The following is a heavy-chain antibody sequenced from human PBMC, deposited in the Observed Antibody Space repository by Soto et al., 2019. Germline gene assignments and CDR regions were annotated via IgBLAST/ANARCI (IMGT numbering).Heavy chain of an antibody. V-gene: IGHV3-48*01. CDR1: GFTFGSYS. Sequence: PGGSLRLSCAASGFTFGSYSMNWVRQAPGKGLEWVSYISSSSSTIYYADSVKGRFTISRDNAKNSLYLQMNSLRAEDTAVYYCARDGYSGYDLSWTDYYYYMDVWGKGTTVTVSS. CDR2: ISSSSSTI. D-gene: IGHD5-12*01. CDR3: ARDGYSGYDLSWTDYYYYMDV. J-gene: IGHJ6*03.